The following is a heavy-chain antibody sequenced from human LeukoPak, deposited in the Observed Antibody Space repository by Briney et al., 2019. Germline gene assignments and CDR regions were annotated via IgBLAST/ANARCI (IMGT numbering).Heavy chain of an antibody. D-gene: IGHD2-15*01. J-gene: IGHJ5*02. CDR1: GGSISSGGYS. V-gene: IGHV4-30-2*01. Sequence: PSQTLSLTCAVSGGSISSGGYSWIWLPPPPGKGLEWIGYIYHSGSNYYNPSLKSRVTISVDTSKNQFSLKLSSVTAADTAVYYCARGRPPRYCSGGSCYDHPRGWFDPWGQGTLVTVSS. CDR2: IYHSGSN. CDR3: ARGRPPRYCSGGSCYDHPRGWFDP.